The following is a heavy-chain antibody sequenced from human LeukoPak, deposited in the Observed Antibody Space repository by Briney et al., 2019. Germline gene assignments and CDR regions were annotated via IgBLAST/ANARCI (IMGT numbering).Heavy chain of an antibody. CDR2: IYSGDST. J-gene: IGHJ4*02. V-gene: IGHV3-53*01. CDR3: ARWLNY. CDR1: GFTVSSNY. D-gene: IGHD6-19*01. Sequence: GESLQISCAASGFTVSSNYMSWVRQAPGKGLEWVSLIYSGDSTYYADSAKGRFTISRDNSKNTLYLQMNSLRAEDTAVYYCARWLNYWGRGTLVTVSS.